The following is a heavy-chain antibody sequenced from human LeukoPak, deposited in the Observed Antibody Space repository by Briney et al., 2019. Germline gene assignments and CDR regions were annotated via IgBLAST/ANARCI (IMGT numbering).Heavy chain of an antibody. CDR3: ARAHCSGGSCYSDWFDP. V-gene: IGHV1-2*02. CDR2: INPNSGGT. CDR1: GGTFSSYA. J-gene: IGHJ5*02. Sequence: ASVKVSCKASGGTFSSYAISWVRQAPGQGLEWMGGINPNSGGTNYAQKFQGRVTMTRDTSISTAYMELSRLRSDDTAAYYCARAHCSGGSCYSDWFDPWGQGTLVTVSS. D-gene: IGHD2-15*01.